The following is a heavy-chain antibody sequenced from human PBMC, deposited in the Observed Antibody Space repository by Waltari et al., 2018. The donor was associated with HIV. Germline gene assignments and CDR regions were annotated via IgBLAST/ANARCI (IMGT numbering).Heavy chain of an antibody. CDR3: VRDPKTSWGELDY. Sequence: EVQLVESGGGLVQPEESLRLSCAASGFVFSSYSMNWVSQAPGVGLEWISVISSSGSTIYYADFVKGRFTVSRDNAENSLYLQMNSLRDEDTAVYYCVRDPKTSWGELDYWGQGTLVAVSS. CDR2: ISSSGSTI. V-gene: IGHV3-48*02. CDR1: GFVFSSYS. J-gene: IGHJ4*02. D-gene: IGHD3-16*01.